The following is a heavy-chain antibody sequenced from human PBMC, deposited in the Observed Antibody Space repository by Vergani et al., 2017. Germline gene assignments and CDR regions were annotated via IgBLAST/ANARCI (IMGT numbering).Heavy chain of an antibody. CDR1: GFTFSSYA. CDR2: ISGSGGST. V-gene: IGHV3-23*04. D-gene: IGHD3-10*01. Sequence: EVQLVESGGGLVQPGRSLRLSCAASGFTFSSYAMSWVRQAPGKGLEWVSAISGSGGSTYDADSVKGRFTISRDNSKNTLYLQMNSLRAEDTAVYYCAKGLNYYGSGSYDYWGQGTLVTVSS. J-gene: IGHJ4*02. CDR3: AKGLNYYGSGSYDY.